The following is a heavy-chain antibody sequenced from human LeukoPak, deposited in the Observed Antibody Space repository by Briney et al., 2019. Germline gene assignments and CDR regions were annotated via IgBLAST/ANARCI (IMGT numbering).Heavy chain of an antibody. CDR3: AKGTYGSGSYRRFDP. CDR2: ISGSGGST. V-gene: IGHV3-23*01. D-gene: IGHD3-10*01. Sequence: GGSLRLSCAASGFTFSSYAMSWVRQAPGKGLEWVSAISGSGGSTYYADSVKGRFTISRDNSKNTLYPQMNSLRAEDTAVYYCAKGTYGSGSYRRFDPWGQGTLVTVSS. CDR1: GFTFSSYA. J-gene: IGHJ5*02.